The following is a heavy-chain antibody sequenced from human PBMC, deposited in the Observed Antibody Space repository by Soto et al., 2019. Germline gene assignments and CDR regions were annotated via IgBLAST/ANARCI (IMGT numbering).Heavy chain of an antibody. CDR1: GFTFSSYA. CDR3: SRVEYVTSSPIG. J-gene: IGHJ4*02. D-gene: IGHD6-6*01. V-gene: IGHV3-73*01. Sequence: GGSLRLSCAASGFTFSSYAMSWVRQAPGKGLEWVARIRTKSNGYATTYAASVKGRFTISRDDSKNMAYLQMNGLKTEDTAMYYCSRVEYVTSSPIGWGQGTLVTVSS. CDR2: IRTKSNGYAT.